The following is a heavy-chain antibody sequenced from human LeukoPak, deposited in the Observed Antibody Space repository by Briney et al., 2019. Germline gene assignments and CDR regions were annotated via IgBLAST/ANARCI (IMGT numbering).Heavy chain of an antibody. Sequence: SETLSLTCAVYGGSFSGYYWSWIRQPPGKGLEWIGEINHSGSTNYNPSLKSRVTISVDTSKNQFSLKLSSVTAADTAVYYCARRTHHGEADYWGQGTLVTVSS. CDR3: ARRTHHGEADY. D-gene: IGHD3-10*01. CDR1: GGSFSGYY. CDR2: INHSGST. J-gene: IGHJ4*02. V-gene: IGHV4-34*01.